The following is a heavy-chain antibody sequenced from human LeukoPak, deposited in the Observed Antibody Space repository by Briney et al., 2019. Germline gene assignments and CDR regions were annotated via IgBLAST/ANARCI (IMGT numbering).Heavy chain of an antibody. Sequence: ASVKVSCMASGYTFTSYYMHWVRQAPGQGLEWMGIINPSGGSTSYAQKFQGRVTMTRDTSTSTVYMELSSLRSEDTAVYYCARDQKQGLVLDYWGQGTLVTVSS. CDR2: INPSGGST. J-gene: IGHJ4*02. V-gene: IGHV1-46*01. CDR1: GYTFTSYY. CDR3: ARDQKQGLVLDY. D-gene: IGHD6-19*01.